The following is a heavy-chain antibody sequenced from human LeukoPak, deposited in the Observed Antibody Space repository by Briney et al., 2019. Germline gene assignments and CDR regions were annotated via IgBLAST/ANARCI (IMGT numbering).Heavy chain of an antibody. CDR2: ISISSGTI. V-gene: IGHV3-48*01. Sequence: GGSLRLSCAASGFIFSSYSMNWVRQAPGKGLEWVSYISISSGTISYADSVRGRFTISSGNAKNSLYLQMNSLRAEDTAVYYCARDTHYSFDYWGQGTLVIVSS. J-gene: IGHJ4*02. CDR3: ARDTHYSFDY. CDR1: GFIFSSYS. D-gene: IGHD2-21*01.